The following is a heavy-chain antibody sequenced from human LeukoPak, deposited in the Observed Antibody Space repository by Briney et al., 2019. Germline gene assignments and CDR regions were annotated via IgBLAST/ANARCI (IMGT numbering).Heavy chain of an antibody. CDR1: GGSISSGDYY. Sequence: SETLSLTCTVSGGSISSGDYYWSWTRQPPGKGLEWIGYIYYSGSTYYNPSLKSRVTISVDTSKNQFSLKLSAVTAADTAVYYCARAEQLVRGACDIWGQGTMVTVSS. J-gene: IGHJ3*02. V-gene: IGHV4-30-4*08. D-gene: IGHD6-13*01. CDR2: IYYSGST. CDR3: ARAEQLVRGACDI.